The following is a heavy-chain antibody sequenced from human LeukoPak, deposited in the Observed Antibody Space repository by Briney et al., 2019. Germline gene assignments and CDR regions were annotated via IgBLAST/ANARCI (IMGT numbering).Heavy chain of an antibody. D-gene: IGHD6-19*01. V-gene: IGHV4-59*08. CDR2: IYYGGST. J-gene: IGHJ3*02. Sequence: SETLSLTCTVSGGSISSYYWSWIRQPPGKGLEWIGYIYYGGSTNYNPSLKSRVTISVDTSKNQFSPKLSSVTAADTAVYYWARRGLVRAAFDIWGQGTMVTVSS. CDR1: GGSISSYY. CDR3: ARRGLVRAAFDI.